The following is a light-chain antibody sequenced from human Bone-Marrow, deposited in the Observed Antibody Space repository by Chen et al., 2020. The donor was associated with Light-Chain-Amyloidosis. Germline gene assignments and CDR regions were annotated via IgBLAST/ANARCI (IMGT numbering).Light chain of an antibody. CDR1: QTISSNY. J-gene: IGKJ4*01. CDR2: GSS. CDR3: QQYGTSPLA. Sequence: EIVLTQSPGTLSLSPGEGANLSCRASQTISSNYLTWYQQKFGQSPRLLIYGSSIRATGIPDRFTGSGSGKDFTLTINRLEPEDFAMYYCQQYGTSPLAFGGGTKVEIK. V-gene: IGKV3-20*01.